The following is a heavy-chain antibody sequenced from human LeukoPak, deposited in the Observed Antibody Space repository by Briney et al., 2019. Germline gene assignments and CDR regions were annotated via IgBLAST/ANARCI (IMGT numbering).Heavy chain of an antibody. CDR2: ISAYNGNT. CDR3: ARVAYCSGGSCYSFDY. CDR1: GYTFTSYG. D-gene: IGHD2-15*01. J-gene: IGHJ4*02. Sequence: GASVKVSCKASGYTFTSYGISWVRQAPGQGLEWMGWISAYNGNTNYAQKLQGRVTMTTDTSTSTAYMELRSLRSDDTAVYYCARVAYCSGGSCYSFDYWGQGALVTVSS. V-gene: IGHV1-18*01.